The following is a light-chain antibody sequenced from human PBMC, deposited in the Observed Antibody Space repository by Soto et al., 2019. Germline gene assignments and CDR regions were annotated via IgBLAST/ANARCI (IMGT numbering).Light chain of an antibody. CDR1: QSVSSN. CDR2: GAS. CDR3: QQYNNCSYT. Sequence: EIVMTQSPATLSVSPGERATLSCRASQSVSSNLALYQQKPGQAPRRLIYGASTRATGIPARFSGSGSGTEFTLTISSLQSEDFAVYYCQQYNNCSYTFRQGTKLEIK. J-gene: IGKJ2*01. V-gene: IGKV3-15*01.